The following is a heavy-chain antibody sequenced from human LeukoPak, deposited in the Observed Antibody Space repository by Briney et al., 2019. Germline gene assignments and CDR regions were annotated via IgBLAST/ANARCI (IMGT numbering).Heavy chain of an antibody. D-gene: IGHD3-16*01. J-gene: IGHJ4*02. CDR1: GYTCTGFH. V-gene: IGHV1-2*02. CDR2: INPNSGDT. CDR3: TTSPGDPFDY. Sequence: ASVKVPCKASGYTCTGFHIHWVRQAPGQGLEYMGWINPNSGDTNYAQKFQGRVTMTRDTSISTAYMELSSLRFDDTAVYYCTTSPGDPFDYWGQGTLVTVSS.